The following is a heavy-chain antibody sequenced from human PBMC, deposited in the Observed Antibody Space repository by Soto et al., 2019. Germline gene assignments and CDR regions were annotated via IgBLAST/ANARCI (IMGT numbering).Heavy chain of an antibody. Sequence: EVQLLESGGGLVQPGGSLRLYCAASGFTFSSYAMNWVRRAPGKGLEWVSGITGSGDTTFYADSVKGRFTVSRDNSRDTLFLQMNSLRAEDTAVYYCAKEFSPISRGSFDSWGQGTLVTVSS. CDR3: AKEFSPISRGSFDS. CDR1: GFTFSSYA. CDR2: ITGSGDTT. D-gene: IGHD3-10*01. J-gene: IGHJ4*02. V-gene: IGHV3-23*01.